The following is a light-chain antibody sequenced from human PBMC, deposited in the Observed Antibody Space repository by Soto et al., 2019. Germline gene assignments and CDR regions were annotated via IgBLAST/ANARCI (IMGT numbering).Light chain of an antibody. J-gene: IGKJ1*01. CDR2: GAS. V-gene: IGKV3-15*01. CDR3: QQYNNWPRT. CDR1: QSVSSN. Sequence: EIVMTQSPATLSVSPGERATLTCRASQSVSSNLAWYQQKPGQAHRLLIYGASTRGTGIPVRFSGSGSGTEVTITISSLQSEDFAVYYCQQYNNWPRTFGKGTKVEIK.